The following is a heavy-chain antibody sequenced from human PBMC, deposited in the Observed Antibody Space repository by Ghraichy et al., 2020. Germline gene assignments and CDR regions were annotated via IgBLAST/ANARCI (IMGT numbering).Heavy chain of an antibody. V-gene: IGHV3-23*01. CDR2: ISGSGGST. Sequence: GGSLRLSCAASGFTFSSYAMSWVRQAPGKGLEWVSAISGSGGSTYYADSVKGRFTISRDNSKNTLYLQMNSLRAEDTAVYYCAKEADSSGYYRYYYYGMDVWGQGTTVTVSS. CDR1: GFTFSSYA. D-gene: IGHD3-22*01. J-gene: IGHJ6*02. CDR3: AKEADSSGYYRYYYYGMDV.